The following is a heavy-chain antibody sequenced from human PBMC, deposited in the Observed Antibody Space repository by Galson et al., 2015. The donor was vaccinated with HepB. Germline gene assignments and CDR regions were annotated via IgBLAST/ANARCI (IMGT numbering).Heavy chain of an antibody. CDR2: IRGRCSTT. J-gene: IGHJ6*02. Sequence: SLRLSCAASGFTFSSYTMSWVRQAPGKGLEWVSDIRGRCSTTYYADSVKGRFTISRDNAKNTLYLQMNSLRDEDTAVYYCARVCTIVVGSNDGMDVWGQGTTVTVSS. V-gene: IGHV3-23*01. CDR1: GFTFSSYT. D-gene: IGHD2-15*01. CDR3: ARVCTIVVGSNDGMDV.